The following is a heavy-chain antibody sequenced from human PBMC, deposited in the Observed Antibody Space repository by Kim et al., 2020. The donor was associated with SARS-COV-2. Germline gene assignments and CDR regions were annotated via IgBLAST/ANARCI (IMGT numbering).Heavy chain of an antibody. D-gene: IGHD3-16*01. Sequence: GGSLRLSCTASGFTFGDYAMSWFRQAPGKGLEWVGFIRSKAYGGTTEYAASVKGRFTISRDDSKSIAYLQMNSLKTEDTAVYYCTTLIPTGTIDYWGQGTLVTVSS. V-gene: IGHV3-49*03. CDR2: IRSKAYGGTT. J-gene: IGHJ4*02. CDR3: TTLIPTGTIDY. CDR1: GFTFGDYA.